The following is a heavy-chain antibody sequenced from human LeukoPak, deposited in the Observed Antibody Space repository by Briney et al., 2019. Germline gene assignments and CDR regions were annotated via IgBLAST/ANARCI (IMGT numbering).Heavy chain of an antibody. CDR3: LREPNAGGNSGIDH. Sequence: GGSLRLSCAASGFTFSNYWITWVRQAPGKGLEWVANIKQDGGEGNYVDSVRGRFTISRDNAKNSVYLQMSSLRGEDTAVYYCLREPNAGGNSGIDHWGQGTLLSVSS. D-gene: IGHD4-23*01. CDR1: GFTFSNYW. CDR2: IKQDGGEG. V-gene: IGHV3-7*01. J-gene: IGHJ4*02.